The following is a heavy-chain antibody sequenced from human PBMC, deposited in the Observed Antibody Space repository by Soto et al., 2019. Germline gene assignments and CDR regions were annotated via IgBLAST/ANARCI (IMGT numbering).Heavy chain of an antibody. CDR2: IFYGGST. J-gene: IGHJ4*01. Sequence: LSLTCTVSGGSITTTSYYWGWIRQPPGKGLEWIGSIFYGGSTYYNPSLESRVTISVDTSKNQFSLKLNSVTAADTAMFYCVRERKVEWELQQFDYWGHGALVTVSS. CDR3: VRERKVEWELQQFDY. CDR1: GGSITTTSYY. D-gene: IGHD1-26*01. V-gene: IGHV4-39*02.